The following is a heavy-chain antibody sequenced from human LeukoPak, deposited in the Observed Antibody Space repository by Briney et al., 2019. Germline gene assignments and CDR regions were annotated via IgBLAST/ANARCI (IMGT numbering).Heavy chain of an antibody. CDR2: INSSGSNT. CDR3: ARDLGLTAVAGTGYYYYGVDV. V-gene: IGHV3-11*06. J-gene: IGHJ6*04. CDR1: GFTFSTYY. Sequence: PGGSLRLSCAASGFTFSTYYMSWIRQAPGKGLEWVSYINSSGSNTNYADSVKGRFTISRDNAKNTLYLQMNSLRAEDTAVYYCARDLGLTAVAGTGYYYYGVDVWGKGTMVTVAS. D-gene: IGHD6-19*01.